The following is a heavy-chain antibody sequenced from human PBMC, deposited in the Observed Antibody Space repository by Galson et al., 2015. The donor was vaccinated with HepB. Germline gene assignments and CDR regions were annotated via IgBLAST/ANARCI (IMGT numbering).Heavy chain of an antibody. D-gene: IGHD3-16*01. V-gene: IGHV6-1*01. CDR2: TYYRSKWYN. CDR1: GDSVSSNSAA. J-gene: IGHJ3*02. Sequence: CAISGDSVSSNSAAWNWIRQSPSRGLEWLGRTYYRSKWYNDYAVSVKSRITINPDTSKNQFSLQLNSVTPEDTAVYYCASGAPPPLHEAFDIWGQGTMVTVSS. CDR3: ASGAPPPLHEAFDI.